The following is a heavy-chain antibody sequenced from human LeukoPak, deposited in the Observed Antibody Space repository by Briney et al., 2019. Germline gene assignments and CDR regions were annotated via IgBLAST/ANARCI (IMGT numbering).Heavy chain of an antibody. CDR2: INHSGST. D-gene: IGHD6-13*01. J-gene: IGHJ4*02. Sequence: SETLSLTCAVYGGSFSGYYWSWIRQPPGKGLEWIGEINHSGSTNYNPSLRSRVTISVDTSKNQFSLKLSSVTAADTAVYYCARGTPLSLAAAGTGAPVDYWGQGTLVTVSS. V-gene: IGHV4-34*01. CDR1: GGSFSGYY. CDR3: ARGTPLSLAAAGTGAPVDY.